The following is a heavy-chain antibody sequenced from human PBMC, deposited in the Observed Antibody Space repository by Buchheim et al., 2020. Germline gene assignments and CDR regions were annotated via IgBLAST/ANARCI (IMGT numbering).Heavy chain of an antibody. CDR3: ARTPVGGWGKIDY. CDR2: IYYTGTT. Sequence: QVQLQESGPGLVKPSETLSLTCTVSGGSISSYYWSWIRQPPGKGLEWLGHIYYTGTTNYNPSLNSRVAISLDRSKNQFSLKVNSVTAVDTAVYYCARTPVGGWGKIDYWGQGTL. D-gene: IGHD2-8*02. V-gene: IGHV4-59*01. CDR1: GGSISSYY. J-gene: IGHJ4*02.